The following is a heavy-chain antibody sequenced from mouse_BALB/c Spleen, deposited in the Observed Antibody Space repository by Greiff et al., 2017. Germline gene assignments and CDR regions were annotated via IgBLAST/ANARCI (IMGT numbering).Heavy chain of an antibody. CDR3: ARDGWDDAMDY. CDR2: IRNKANGYTT. J-gene: IGHJ4*01. V-gene: IGHV7-3*02. Sequence: EVKVVESGGGLVQPGGSLRLSCATSGFTFTDYYMSWVRQPPGKALEWLGFIRNKANGYTTEYSASVKGRFTISRDNSQSILYLQMNTLRAEDSATYYCARDGWDDAMDYWGQGTSVTVSS. CDR1: GFTFTDYY. D-gene: IGHD4-1*01.